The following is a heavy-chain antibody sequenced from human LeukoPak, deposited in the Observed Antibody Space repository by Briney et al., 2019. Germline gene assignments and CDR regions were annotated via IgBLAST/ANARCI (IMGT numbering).Heavy chain of an antibody. D-gene: IGHD1-14*01. CDR3: ARDLRGITTRLIDY. V-gene: IGHV3-30*03. Sequence: GGSLRLSCAASGFTFRSYGMHWVRQAPGKGLEWVAIISFDGSDKYYADSVKGRFTISRDNSQNTLYLQMNSLRAEDTSVYYCARDLRGITTRLIDYWGQGTLVTVSS. J-gene: IGHJ4*02. CDR2: ISFDGSDK. CDR1: GFTFRSYG.